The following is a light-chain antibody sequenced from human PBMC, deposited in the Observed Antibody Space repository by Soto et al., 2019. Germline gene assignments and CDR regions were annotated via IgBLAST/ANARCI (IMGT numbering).Light chain of an antibody. CDR3: QQYGSSPQT. CDR1: QSVSSSY. Sequence: EIALTQSPGTLSLSPGERATLSCRASQSVSSSYLAWYQQKPGQAPRLLIYGASSRATGIPARFSGSGSGTDFTLTISRLEPEDFAVYYCQQYGSSPQTFGQGTKVEIK. J-gene: IGKJ1*01. CDR2: GAS. V-gene: IGKV3-20*01.